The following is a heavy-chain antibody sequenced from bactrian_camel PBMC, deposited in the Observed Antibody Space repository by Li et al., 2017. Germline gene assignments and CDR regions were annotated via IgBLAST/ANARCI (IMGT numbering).Heavy chain of an antibody. CDR3: TNDDFQQTWKIAVPADIH. CDR2: IGKTGMMR. D-gene: IGHD5*01. Sequence: VQLVESGGGLVQPEGSLTLSCAASGFNFAQNVMTWLRQAPGRGLEWVSVIGKTGMMRDYAASVKGRFTISRDNAKNVLYLQLNNLKVEDTGMYYCTNDDFQQTWKIAVPADIHRGQGTQVTVS. J-gene: IGHJ4*01. CDR1: GFNFAQNV. V-gene: IGHV3-1*01.